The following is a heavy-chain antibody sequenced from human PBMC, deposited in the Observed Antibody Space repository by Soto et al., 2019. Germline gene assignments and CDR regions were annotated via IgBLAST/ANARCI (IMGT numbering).Heavy chain of an antibody. J-gene: IGHJ4*02. D-gene: IGHD2-15*01. CDR3: ARILTTPKYYFDY. CDR2: IIPILGIA. CDR1: GGTFSSYT. Sequence: SVKVSCKASGGTFSSYTISWVRQAPGQGLEWMGRIIPILGIANYAQKFQGRVTITADKSTSTAYMELSSLRSEDTAVYYCARILTTPKYYFDYWGQGTLVTVSS. V-gene: IGHV1-69*02.